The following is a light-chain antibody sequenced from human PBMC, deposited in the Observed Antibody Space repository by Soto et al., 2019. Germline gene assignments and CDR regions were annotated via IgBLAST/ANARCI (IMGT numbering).Light chain of an antibody. CDR3: QQRGDWPPIT. CDR2: NAS. J-gene: IGKJ5*01. CDR1: RSVSTF. Sequence: EIVLTQSPATLSLSPGERAILSCRASRSVSTFLAWFQQKPGQPPRLLTYNASNRTTGIPARFSGSGSGTDFTLTISSLEPEDFAVYYCQQRGDWPPITFGQGTRLEI. V-gene: IGKV3-11*01.